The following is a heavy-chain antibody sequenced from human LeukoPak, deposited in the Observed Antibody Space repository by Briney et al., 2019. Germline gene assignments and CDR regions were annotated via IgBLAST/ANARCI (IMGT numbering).Heavy chain of an antibody. V-gene: IGHV3-33*01. CDR3: ARAHYDILTGYLFDY. J-gene: IGHJ4*02. CDR2: IWYDGSNK. CDR1: GFTFSSYG. D-gene: IGHD3-9*01. Sequence: GRSLRLSCAASGFTFSSYGMHWVRQAPGKGLEWVAVIWYDGSNKYYADSVKGRFTISRDNSKNTLYLQMNSLRAEDTAVYYCARAHYDILTGYLFDYWGQGTLVTVSS.